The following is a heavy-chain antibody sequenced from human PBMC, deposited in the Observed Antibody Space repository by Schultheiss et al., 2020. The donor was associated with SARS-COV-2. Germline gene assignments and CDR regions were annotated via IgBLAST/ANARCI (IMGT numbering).Heavy chain of an antibody. V-gene: IGHV6-1*01. CDR3: ARDISPYYYGLNY. D-gene: IGHD3-10*01. CDR2: TFYRSKWYN. J-gene: IGHJ4*02. Sequence: SQTLSLTCAISGDSVSSNSAAWNWIRQSPSRGLEWLGRTFYRSKWYNDSAVTLRSRITLNPDTPKKQFSLQLNSVTPEDTAVFYCARDISPYYYGLNYWGQGTLVTVSS. CDR1: GDSVSSNSAA.